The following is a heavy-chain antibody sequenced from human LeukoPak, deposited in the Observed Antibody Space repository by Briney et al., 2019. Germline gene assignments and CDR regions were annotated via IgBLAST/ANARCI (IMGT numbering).Heavy chain of an antibody. CDR2: IKKDGSEK. CDR3: ARDLYRIVVVPHYFDY. V-gene: IGHV3-7*01. J-gene: IGHJ4*02. D-gene: IGHD3-22*01. Sequence: DPGGSLRLSCAASGFTFSSYSMNWVRQAPGKGLEWVANIKKDGSEKYYVDSVKGRFTISRDNAKNSLYLQMNSLRAEDTAVYYCARDLYRIVVVPHYFDYWGQGTLVTVSS. CDR1: GFTFSSYS.